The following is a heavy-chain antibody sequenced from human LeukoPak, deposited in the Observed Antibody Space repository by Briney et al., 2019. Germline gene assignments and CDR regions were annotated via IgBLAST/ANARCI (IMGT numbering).Heavy chain of an antibody. V-gene: IGHV4-59*01. CDR2: IYYSGST. J-gene: IGHJ2*01. CDR1: GGSLSSYY. D-gene: IGHD4-17*01. CDR3: ARPTTVTSYWYFDL. Sequence: SETLSLTRTVSGGSLSSYYWSWIRQPPGKGLEGIGYIYYSGSTNYNPSLKSRVTISVDTSKNQFSLKLSSVTAADTAVYYCARPTTVTSYWYFDLWGRGTLVTVSS.